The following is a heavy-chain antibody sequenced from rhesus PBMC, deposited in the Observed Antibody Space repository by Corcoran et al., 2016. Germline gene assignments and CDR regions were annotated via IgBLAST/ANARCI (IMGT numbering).Heavy chain of an antibody. CDR2: IFGSGGST. D-gene: IGHD6-25*01. CDR3: ARPLAAAIDY. J-gene: IGHJ4*01. CDR1: GGSISSSNW. V-gene: IGHV4-93*02. Sequence: QVQLQESGPAVVKPSETLSLTCAVSGGSISSSNWWSWIRQSPGKGLKWIGGIFGSGGSTEYNPSLKSRVTISIDTSKSQFSLKLTSVTASDTAVYYCARPLAAAIDYWGQGVLVTVSS.